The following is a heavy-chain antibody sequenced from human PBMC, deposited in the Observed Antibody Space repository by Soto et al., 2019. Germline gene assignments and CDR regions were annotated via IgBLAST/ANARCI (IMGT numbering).Heavy chain of an antibody. V-gene: IGHV3-33*01. CDR3: ERRQSSPPTRGAAAARGAMEV. J-gene: IGHJ6*02. Sequence: QVQLVESGGGVVQPGRSLRLSCAASGFTFNHYGMHWVRQARGKGREWVAVIWNDGSGYYYANAVKGRFTISRDNSKSTPYLQMSSVRPEDTDVYYCERRQSSPPTRGAAAARGAMEVWGQGTTVTVS. D-gene: IGHD6-13*01. CDR1: GFTFNHYG. CDR2: IWNDGSGY.